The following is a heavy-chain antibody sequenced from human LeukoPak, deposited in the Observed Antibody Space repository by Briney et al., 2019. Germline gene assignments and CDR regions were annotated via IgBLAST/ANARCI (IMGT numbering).Heavy chain of an antibody. Sequence: SETLSLTCTVSGGSISSSSYYWGWIRQPPGKGLEWIGSIYHSGSTYYNPSLKSRVTISVDTSKNQFSLNLSSVTAADTAVYYCARLTTVVTGDYWGQGTLVTVSS. V-gene: IGHV4-39*07. J-gene: IGHJ4*02. D-gene: IGHD4-23*01. CDR3: ARLTTVVTGDY. CDR1: GGSISSSSYY. CDR2: IYHSGST.